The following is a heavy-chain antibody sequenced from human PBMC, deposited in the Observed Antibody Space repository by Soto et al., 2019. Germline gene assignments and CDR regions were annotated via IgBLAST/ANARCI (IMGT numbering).Heavy chain of an antibody. CDR1: GFTFSSYS. V-gene: IGHV3-48*01. CDR2: ISSSSSTI. D-gene: IGHD4-17*01. Sequence: GGSLRLSCAASGFTFSSYSMNWVRQAPGKGLEWVSYISSSSSTIYYADSVKGRSTISRDNAKNSLYLQMNSLRAEDTAVYYCARVQTTVTGDYYYYYMDVWGKGTTVTVSS. CDR3: ARVQTTVTGDYYYYYMDV. J-gene: IGHJ6*03.